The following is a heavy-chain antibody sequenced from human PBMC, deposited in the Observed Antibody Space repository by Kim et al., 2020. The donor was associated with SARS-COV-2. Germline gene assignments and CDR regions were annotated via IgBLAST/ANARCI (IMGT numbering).Heavy chain of an antibody. J-gene: IGHJ4*02. D-gene: IGHD5-12*01. Sequence: YYNPSRKSRVTISVDTSKNQFSLKLSSVTAADTAVYYCANLLVADYYFDYWGQGTLVTVSS. CDR3: ANLLVADYYFDY. V-gene: IGHV4-39*01.